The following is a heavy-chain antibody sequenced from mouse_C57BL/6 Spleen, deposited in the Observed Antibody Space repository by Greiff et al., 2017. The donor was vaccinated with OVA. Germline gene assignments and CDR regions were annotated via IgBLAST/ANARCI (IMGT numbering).Heavy chain of an antibody. Sequence: QVQLQQPGAELVKPGASVKLSCKASGYTFTSYWMQWVKQRPGQGLEWIGEIDPSDSYTNYNQKFKGKATLTVDTSSSTAYMQLSSLTSEDSAVYYCAHYGSSRGYWGQGTTLTVSS. V-gene: IGHV1-50*01. CDR3: AHYGSSRGY. CDR1: GYTFTSYW. D-gene: IGHD1-1*01. J-gene: IGHJ2*01. CDR2: IDPSDSYT.